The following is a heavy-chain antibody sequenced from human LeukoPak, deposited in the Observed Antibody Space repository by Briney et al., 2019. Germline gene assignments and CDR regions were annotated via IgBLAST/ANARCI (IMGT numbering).Heavy chain of an antibody. J-gene: IGHJ5*02. CDR3: GRELSSPRHIVVVNCFDP. Sequence: GGSLRLSCAASGFTFSSYSMNWVRQAPGKGLEWVSYISSSSSTIYYADSVKGRFTISRDNAKNSLYLQMNSLRAEDTAVYYFGRELSSPRHIVVVNCFDPWGQGTLVTVPS. V-gene: IGHV3-48*01. CDR2: ISSSSSTI. D-gene: IGHD2-2*01. CDR1: GFTFSSYS.